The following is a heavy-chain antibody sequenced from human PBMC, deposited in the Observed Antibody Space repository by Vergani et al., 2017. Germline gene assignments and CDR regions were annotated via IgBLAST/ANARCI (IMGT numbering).Heavy chain of an antibody. CDR2: ISSSGSIK. V-gene: IGHV3-11*01. D-gene: IGHD3-3*01. CDR3: ARSPARYDLGSGYDVDY. Sequence: QVQLVESGGGLVKPGGSLRLSCAASGFTFSDYYMSWIRQAPGKGLEWVSYISSSGSIKYYADSVKGRFTISRDNAKNSLYLKMNSLRAEDTAVYYWARSPARYDLGSGYDVDYWGQGILVTVSS. CDR1: GFTFSDYY. J-gene: IGHJ4*02.